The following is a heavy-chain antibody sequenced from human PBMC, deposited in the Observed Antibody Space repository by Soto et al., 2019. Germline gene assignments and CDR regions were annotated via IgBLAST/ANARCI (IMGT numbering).Heavy chain of an antibody. Sequence: QVQIVPSGAEVKKPGASVKVSCKASGYTFTSYAMHWVRQAPGQRLEWMGWINAGNGNTKYSQKFQGIITITRASSASTAYMELSTVRSEDTAVYYCARGAENYYSYSYMDLWGKGTTVTVSS. V-gene: IGHV1-3*01. CDR3: ARGAENYYSYSYMDL. CDR1: GYTFTSYA. J-gene: IGHJ6*03. CDR2: INAGNGNT.